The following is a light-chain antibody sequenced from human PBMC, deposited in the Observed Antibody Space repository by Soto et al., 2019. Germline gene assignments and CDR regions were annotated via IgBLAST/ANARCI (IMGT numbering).Light chain of an antibody. Sequence: EIVLTQSPGTLSLSPGARATLSCRASQSVTSSSLAWYQQKPGQAPRLLIYDASIRATGIPDRFSGSGSGTDLTITISRLEPEDFEVYHGQQYGSSPWTFGQGTKVDIK. J-gene: IGKJ1*01. CDR2: DAS. CDR1: QSVTSSS. CDR3: QQYGSSPWT. V-gene: IGKV3-20*01.